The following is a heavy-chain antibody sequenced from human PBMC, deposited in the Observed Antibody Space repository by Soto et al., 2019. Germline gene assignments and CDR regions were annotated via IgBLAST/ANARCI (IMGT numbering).Heavy chain of an antibody. Sequence: QITLKESGPTLVKPTQNLTLTCTFSGFSLTTSGVGVGWIRQPPGKALEGLAIIYWDDDKRYSPSLKSRLTNTKDTSKNQVVLTMTNMDPGETATYYCARRRTYCGGNCYSGFDYWGQGTLVTVSS. D-gene: IGHD2-21*02. J-gene: IGHJ4*02. CDR2: IYWDDDK. V-gene: IGHV2-5*02. CDR1: GFSLTTSGVG. CDR3: ARRRTYCGGNCYSGFDY.